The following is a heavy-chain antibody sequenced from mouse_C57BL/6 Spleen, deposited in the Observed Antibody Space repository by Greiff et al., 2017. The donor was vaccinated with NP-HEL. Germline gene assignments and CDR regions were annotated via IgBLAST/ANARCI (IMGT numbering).Heavy chain of an antibody. D-gene: IGHD1-1*01. CDR2: INPNNGGT. J-gene: IGHJ1*03. Sequence: VQLQQSGPELVKPGASVKIPCKASGYTFTDYNMDWVKQSHGKSLEWIGDINPNNGGTIYNQKFKGKATLTVDKSSSTAYMELRSLTSEDTAVYYCARSGDYYGSSYPWYFDVWGTGTTVTVSS. CDR3: ARSGDYYGSSYPWYFDV. CDR1: GYTFTDYN. V-gene: IGHV1-18*01.